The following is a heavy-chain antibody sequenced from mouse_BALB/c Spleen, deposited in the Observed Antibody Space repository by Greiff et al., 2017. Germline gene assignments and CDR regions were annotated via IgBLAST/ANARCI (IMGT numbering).Heavy chain of an antibody. J-gene: IGHJ3*01. V-gene: IGHV2-9*02. Sequence: VQLVESGPGLVAPSQSLSITCTVSGFSLTSYGVHWVRQPPGQGLEWLGVIWAGGSTNYNSALMSRLSTIKDNSKGQVFLIMNSLQTDDTAMYYCASQSYYSGSSYWEFAYWGQGTLVTVSA. CDR2: IWAGGST. D-gene: IGHD1-1*01. CDR3: ASQSYYSGSSYWEFAY. CDR1: GFSLTSYG.